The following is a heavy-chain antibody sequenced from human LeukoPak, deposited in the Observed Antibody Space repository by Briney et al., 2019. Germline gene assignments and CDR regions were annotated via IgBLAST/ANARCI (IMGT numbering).Heavy chain of an antibody. J-gene: IGHJ4*02. Sequence: ASVKVSCKASGYTFTGYYMHWVRQAPGQGLEWMGWINPNSGGTNYARKFQGRVTMTRDTSISTAYMELSRLRSDDTAVYYCATRDVVVAATEHDYWGQGTLVTVSS. CDR3: ATRDVVVAATEHDY. CDR2: INPNSGGT. D-gene: IGHD2-15*01. CDR1: GYTFTGYY. V-gene: IGHV1-2*02.